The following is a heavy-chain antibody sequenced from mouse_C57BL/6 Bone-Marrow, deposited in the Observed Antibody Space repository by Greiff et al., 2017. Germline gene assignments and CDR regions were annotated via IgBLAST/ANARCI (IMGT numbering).Heavy chain of an antibody. CDR3: ARSKSHNNYDY. J-gene: IGHJ2*01. CDR2: IHPNSGST. CDR1: GYTFTSYW. D-gene: IGHD2-5*01. Sequence: VKLQQPGAELVKPGASVKLSCKASGYTFTSYWMHWVKQRPGQGLEWIGMIHPNSGSTNYNEKFKSKATLTEDKSSRTAYMQLSSLTSEDSAVYYCARSKSHNNYDYWGQGTTLTVSS. V-gene: IGHV1-64*01.